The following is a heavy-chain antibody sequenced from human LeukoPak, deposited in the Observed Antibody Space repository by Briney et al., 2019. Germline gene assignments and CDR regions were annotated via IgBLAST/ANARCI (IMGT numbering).Heavy chain of an antibody. J-gene: IGHJ4*02. CDR2: ISYDGSNK. V-gene: IGHV3-30-3*01. D-gene: IGHD3-22*01. Sequence: GGSLRLSCAASGFTFSSYAMHWVRQAPGKGLEWVAVISYDGSNKYYADSVKGRFTISRDNSKNTLYLQMNSLRAEDTAVYYCARGTYYYDSSGYYFLLDYWGQGTLVTVSS. CDR1: GFTFSSYA. CDR3: ARGTYYYDSSGYYFLLDY.